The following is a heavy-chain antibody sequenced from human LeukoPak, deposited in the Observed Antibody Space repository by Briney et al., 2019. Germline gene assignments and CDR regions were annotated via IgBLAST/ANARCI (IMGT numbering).Heavy chain of an antibody. V-gene: IGHV4-59*01. D-gene: IGHD6-6*01. CDR2: IYYSGST. Sequence: SETLSLTCTVSGGSINNYYWSWIRQPPGKGLEWIGYIYYSGSTNYNPSLKSRVTISVDTSKNQFSLKLSSVTAADTAVYYCASGGGFYSSSSFDYWGQGTLVTVSS. CDR1: GGSINNYY. J-gene: IGHJ4*02. CDR3: ASGGGFYSSSSFDY.